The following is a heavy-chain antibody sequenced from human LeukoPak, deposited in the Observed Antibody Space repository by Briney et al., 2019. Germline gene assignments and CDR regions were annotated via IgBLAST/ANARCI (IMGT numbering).Heavy chain of an antibody. CDR1: GFTFSDYS. D-gene: IGHD5-18*01. J-gene: IGHJ4*02. V-gene: IGHV3-48*04. Sequence: GGSLRLSCAASGFTFSDYSMNWVRQAPGKGLEWVSYISGRSSTIYYADSVKGRFTISRDNAKNSLYLQMNSLRAEDTAVYHCARDERGGYSYGLGFDYWGQGTLVTVSS. CDR3: ARDERGGYSYGLGFDY. CDR2: ISGRSSTI.